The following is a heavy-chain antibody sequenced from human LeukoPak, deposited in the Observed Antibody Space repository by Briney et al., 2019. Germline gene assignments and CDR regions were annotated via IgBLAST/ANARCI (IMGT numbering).Heavy chain of an antibody. Sequence: PGESLRLSCAASGFTFSSYGMHWVRQAPGKGLEWVADISYDGSNKYYADSVKGRFPISRDNSKNTLYLQMNSLRAEDTAVYYCATGDYGGYFDYWGQGTLVTVSS. CDR1: GFTFSSYG. CDR2: ISYDGSNK. V-gene: IGHV3-30*03. J-gene: IGHJ4*02. D-gene: IGHD4-17*01. CDR3: ATGDYGGYFDY.